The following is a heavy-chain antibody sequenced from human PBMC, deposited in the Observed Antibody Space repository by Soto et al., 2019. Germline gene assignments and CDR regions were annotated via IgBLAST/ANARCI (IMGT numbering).Heavy chain of an antibody. J-gene: IGHJ5*02. CDR3: AKDLGPFLNYGDNEISWFDP. D-gene: IGHD4-17*01. Sequence: GGSLRLSCAASGFTFSSYGMHWVRQAPGKGLEWVAVISYDGSNKYYADSVKGRFTISRDNSKNTLYLQMNSLRAEDTAVYYCAKDLGPFLNYGDNEISWFDPWGQGTLVTVSS. CDR1: GFTFSSYG. V-gene: IGHV3-30*18. CDR2: ISYDGSNK.